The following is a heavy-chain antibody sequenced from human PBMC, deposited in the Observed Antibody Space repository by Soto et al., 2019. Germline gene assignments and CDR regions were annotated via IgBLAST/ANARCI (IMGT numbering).Heavy chain of an antibody. CDR1: GGSISSSSYY. D-gene: IGHD3-22*01. V-gene: IGHV4-39*01. CDR3: ARVSYYYDSSGWLY. J-gene: IGHJ4*02. CDR2: IYYSGST. Sequence: SETLSLTCTVSGGSISSSSYYWGWIRQPPGKGLEWIGSIYYSGSTYYNPSLKSRVTISVDTSKNQFSLKLSSVTAADTAVYYCARVSYYYDSSGWLYWGQGTLVTVSS.